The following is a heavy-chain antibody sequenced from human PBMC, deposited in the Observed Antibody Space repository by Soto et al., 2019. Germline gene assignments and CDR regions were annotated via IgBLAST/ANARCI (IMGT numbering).Heavy chain of an antibody. V-gene: IGHV1-2*02. CDR3: AKDGRSAYIGDFAY. J-gene: IGHJ4*02. CDR2: INPSSGGT. Sequence: ALPPVHRTAFGYAYTGYYMHWVRLDIGQGLERMGWINPSSGGTNYAQKFQGRATMARNTSISTAYMELRRLRSVDAAVYYVAKDGRSAYIGDFAYLGQGTLVTVSS. CDR1: GYAYTGYY. D-gene: IGHD3-16*01.